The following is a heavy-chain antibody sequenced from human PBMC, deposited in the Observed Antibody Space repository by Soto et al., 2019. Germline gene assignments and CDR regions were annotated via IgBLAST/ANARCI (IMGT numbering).Heavy chain of an antibody. CDR2: ISSSSNTI. Sequence: GGSLRLSCAASGFTFSSYSMNWVRQAPGKGLEWVSSISSSSNTIYYADSVKGRFTISRDNAKNSMHLQMNSLRTEDTAVYYCSRGACSGGACYTYFYMDVWGKGTTVTVSS. D-gene: IGHD2-8*02. V-gene: IGHV3-48*01. CDR3: SRGACSGGACYTYFYMDV. CDR1: GFTFSSYS. J-gene: IGHJ6*03.